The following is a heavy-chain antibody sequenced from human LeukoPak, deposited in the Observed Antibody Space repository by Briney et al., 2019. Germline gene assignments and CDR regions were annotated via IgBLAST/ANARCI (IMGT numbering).Heavy chain of an antibody. D-gene: IGHD3-3*01. CDR3: ARNLDFWSGYYPRNYFDY. Sequence: SETLSLTCTVSGYSISSGYYWGWIRQPPGKGLEWIGSIYHSGSTYYNPSLKSRVTISVDTSKNQFSLKLSSVTAADTAVYYCARNLDFWSGYYPRNYFDYWGQGTLVTVSS. V-gene: IGHV4-38-2*02. CDR2: IYHSGST. CDR1: GYSISSGYY. J-gene: IGHJ4*02.